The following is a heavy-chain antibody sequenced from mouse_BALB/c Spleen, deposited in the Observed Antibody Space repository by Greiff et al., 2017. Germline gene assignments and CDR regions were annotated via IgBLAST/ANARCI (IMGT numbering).Heavy chain of an antibody. CDR2: IWSGGST. J-gene: IGHJ1*01. D-gene: IGHD2-3*01. CDR3: VRNDGYYSYWYFDV. V-gene: IGHV2-2*02. CDR1: GFSLTSYG. Sequence: VQLQQSGPGLVQPSQSLSITCTVSGFSLTSYGVHWVRQSPGKGLEWLGVIWSGGSTDYNAAFISRLSISKDNSKSQVFFKMNSLQANDTAIYYCVRNDGYYSYWYFDVWGAGTTVTVSS.